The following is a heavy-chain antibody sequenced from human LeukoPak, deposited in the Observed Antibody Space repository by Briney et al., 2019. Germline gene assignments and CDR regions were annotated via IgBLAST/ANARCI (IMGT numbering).Heavy chain of an antibody. J-gene: IGHJ3*02. V-gene: IGHV3-7*03. CDR2: IKEDGSER. CDR1: AFIFSGHW. D-gene: IGHD2-21*02. CDR3: ARLHIVVVTASLDI. Sequence: GGSLRLSCEGSAFIFSGHWMNWVRQTPGKGLEWVASIKEDGSERQYVDSVKGRFSISRDNTKGSLFLQLNSLRAEDTAVYYCARLHIVVVTASLDIWGQGTMVTVSS.